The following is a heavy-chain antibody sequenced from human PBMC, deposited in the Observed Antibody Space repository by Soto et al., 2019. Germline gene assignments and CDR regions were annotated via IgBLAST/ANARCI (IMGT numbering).Heavy chain of an antibody. V-gene: IGHV1-18*01. D-gene: IGHD6-13*01. Sequence: VASVKVSCKASGYTFTSYGISWVRQAPGRGLEWMGWISAYNGNTNYAQKLQGRVTMTTDTSTSTAYMELRSLRSDDTAVYYCARVIAAAGTHFGDYYYGMDVWGQGTTVTVSS. CDR1: GYTFTSYG. J-gene: IGHJ6*02. CDR3: ARVIAAAGTHFGDYYYGMDV. CDR2: ISAYNGNT.